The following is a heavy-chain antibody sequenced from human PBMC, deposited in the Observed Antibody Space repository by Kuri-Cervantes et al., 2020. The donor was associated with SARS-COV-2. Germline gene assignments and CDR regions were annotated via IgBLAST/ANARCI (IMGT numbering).Heavy chain of an antibody. J-gene: IGHJ6*02. CDR1: GGSISSYY. CDR2: IYHSGST. CDR3: ARETYGSGDTYYYYYYGMDV. Sequence: SETLSLTCTVSGGSISSYYWGWIRQPPGKGLEWIGSIYHSGSTYYNPSLKSRVTISVDTSKNQFSLKLSSVTAADTAVYYCARETYGSGDTYYYYYYGMDVWGQGTTVTVSS. V-gene: IGHV4-38-2*02. D-gene: IGHD3-10*01.